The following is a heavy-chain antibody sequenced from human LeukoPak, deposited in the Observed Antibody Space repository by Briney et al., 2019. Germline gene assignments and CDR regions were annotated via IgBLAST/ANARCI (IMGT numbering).Heavy chain of an antibody. D-gene: IGHD2-2*01. J-gene: IGHJ4*02. CDR3: ASLLTYCSSTSCYDY. CDR1: GFTFSSYA. V-gene: IGHV3-30-3*01. Sequence: PGGSLRLACAASGFTFSSYAMHWVRQAPGKGLEWVAVISYDGSNKYYADSVKGRFTISRDNSKNTLYLQMNSLRAEDTAVYYCASLLTYCSSTSCYDYWGQGTLVTVSS. CDR2: ISYDGSNK.